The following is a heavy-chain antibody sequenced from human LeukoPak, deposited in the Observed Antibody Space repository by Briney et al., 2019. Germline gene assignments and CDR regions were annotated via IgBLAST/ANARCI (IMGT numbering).Heavy chain of an antibody. CDR2: INYSGST. Sequence: SETLSLTCTVSGGSISSTTYYWGWIRQPPGKGLEWIGTINYSGSTYYNPPLKSRVTMSVDTSKSQFSLKLSSVTAADTAVYYCARDQPLIPYYYDSSGYYGGWGQGTLVTVSS. CDR3: ARDQPLIPYYYDSSGYYGG. CDR1: GGSISSTTYY. V-gene: IGHV4-39*07. D-gene: IGHD3-22*01. J-gene: IGHJ4*02.